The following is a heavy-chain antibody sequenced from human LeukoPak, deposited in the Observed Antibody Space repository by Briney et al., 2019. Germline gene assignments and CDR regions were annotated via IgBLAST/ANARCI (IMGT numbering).Heavy chain of an antibody. J-gene: IGHJ6*03. Sequence: GASVKVSCKASGGTFSNYAISWVRQAPGQGLEWMGWISPDSGGTKYAQKFLGRVTMTRDTSTSTVYMGLSRLRSDDTAVYYCARTRRTFTIGGSKRSYYFHMDVWGKGTTVTISS. CDR3: ARTRRTFTIGGSKRSYYFHMDV. CDR2: ISPDSGGT. CDR1: GGTFSNYA. V-gene: IGHV1-2*02. D-gene: IGHD3-16*01.